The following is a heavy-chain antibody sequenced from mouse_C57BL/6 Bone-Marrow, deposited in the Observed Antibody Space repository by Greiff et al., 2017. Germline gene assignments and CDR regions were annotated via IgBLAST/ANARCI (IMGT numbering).Heavy chain of an antibody. CDR1: GYAFSSSW. CDR3: ALYYDSPCYAMDY. V-gene: IGHV1-82*01. D-gene: IGHD2-4*01. J-gene: IGHJ4*01. Sequence: QVQLQQSGPELVKPGASVKISCKASGYAFSSSWMNWVKQRPGKGLEWIGRIYPGDGDANYNGKFKGKATLTADKSSSTAYMQLSSLTSEDSAVYFCALYYDSPCYAMDYWGQGTSVTVSS. CDR2: IYPGDGDA.